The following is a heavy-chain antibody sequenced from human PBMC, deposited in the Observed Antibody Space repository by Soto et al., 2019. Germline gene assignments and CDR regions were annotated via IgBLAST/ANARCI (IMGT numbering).Heavy chain of an antibody. J-gene: IGHJ4*02. CDR2: IYSGGGT. V-gene: IGHV3-53*04. CDR3: VRGVLYFDY. D-gene: IGHD2-8*01. CDR1: GFSVSDNY. Sequence: EVQLVESGGGLVQPGGSLRLSCEVSGFSVSDNYMTWVRQAPGKGLEWVSVIYSGGGTYYADSVKGRFTISRHNSKNTVFLQMNSLRAEDTALYYCVRGVLYFDYWGQGTLVTVSS.